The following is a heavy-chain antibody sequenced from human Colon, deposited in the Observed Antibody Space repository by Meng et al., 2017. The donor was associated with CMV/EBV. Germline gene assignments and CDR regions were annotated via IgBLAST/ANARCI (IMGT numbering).Heavy chain of an antibody. D-gene: IGHD3-16*01. CDR2: IYPADSDT. Sequence: ISCKGSGFSFREHWIAWVRQTPGKDLEWMGIIYPADSDTRYSPSFQGHVTISADKSINTAYLQWSSLKASDTAMYYCTRGGLADFDIWGQGTLVTVSS. V-gene: IGHV5-51*01. CDR1: GFSFREHW. J-gene: IGHJ4*02. CDR3: TRGGLADFDI.